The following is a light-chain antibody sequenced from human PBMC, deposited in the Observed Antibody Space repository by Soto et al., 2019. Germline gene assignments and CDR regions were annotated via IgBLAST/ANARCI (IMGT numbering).Light chain of an antibody. Sequence: EILMTQSPATLSVSAGERATLSSRASQSISSELAWYQQKRGKAPKLLIYGASSVESGVPARFSGSGSGTEFTLTISSLQSEDLAAYYCQQYNRGPLKLGQGTKV. CDR2: GAS. CDR1: QSISSE. V-gene: IGKV1-5*01. CDR3: QQYNRGPLK. J-gene: IGKJ1*01.